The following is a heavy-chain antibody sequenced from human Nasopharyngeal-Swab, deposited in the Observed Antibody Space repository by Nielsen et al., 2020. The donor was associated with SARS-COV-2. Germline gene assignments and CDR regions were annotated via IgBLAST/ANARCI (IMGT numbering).Heavy chain of an antibody. Sequence: GGSPRLSCAASGFTFSDYYMSWIRQAPGKGLEWVSYISSSGSTIYYADSVKGRFTISRDNAKNSLYLQMNSLRAEDTAVYYCASGGSSSWYYYYYMDVWGKGTTVTVSS. D-gene: IGHD6-13*01. V-gene: IGHV3-11*04. CDR2: ISSSGSTI. J-gene: IGHJ6*03. CDR1: GFTFSDYY. CDR3: ASGGSSSWYYYYYMDV.